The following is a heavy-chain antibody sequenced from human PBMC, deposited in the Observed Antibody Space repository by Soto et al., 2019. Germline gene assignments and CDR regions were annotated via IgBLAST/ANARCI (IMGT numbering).Heavy chain of an antibody. V-gene: IGHV3-30*03. CDR2: ISYDGSNK. D-gene: IGHD6-13*01. J-gene: IGHJ4*02. Sequence: GGSLRLSCAASGFTFSSYGMHWVRQAPGKGLEWVAVISYDGSNKYYADSVKGRFTISRDNSKNTLYLQMNSLRAEDTAVYYCARERAYSSSPHPHFDYWGQGTLVTVSS. CDR3: ARERAYSSSPHPHFDY. CDR1: GFTFSSYG.